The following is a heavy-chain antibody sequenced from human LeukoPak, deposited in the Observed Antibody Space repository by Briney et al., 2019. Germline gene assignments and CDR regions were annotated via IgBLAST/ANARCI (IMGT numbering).Heavy chain of an antibody. CDR1: GFTLSTYT. D-gene: IGHD6-6*01. Sequence: AGGSLRLSCAASGFTLSTYTMNWVRQAPGKGLQWFSYISSSSSTIYYADSVKGRFTISRDNAKNSLYLQMNSLRDEDTAVYYCAREYSSSSGRACDIWGQGTMVTVSS. CDR2: ISSSSSTI. CDR3: AREYSSSSGRACDI. V-gene: IGHV3-48*02. J-gene: IGHJ3*02.